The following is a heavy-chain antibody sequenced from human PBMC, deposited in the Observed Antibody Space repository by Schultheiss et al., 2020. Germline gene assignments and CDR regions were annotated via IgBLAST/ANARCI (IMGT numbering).Heavy chain of an antibody. CDR2: IFSNDEK. D-gene: IGHD1-26*01. CDR3: ARTFRGSGSYYVDY. J-gene: IGHJ4*02. CDR1: GFSLSNARMG. V-gene: IGHV2-26*01. Sequence: SGPTLVKPTETLTLTCTVSGFSLSNARMGVSWIRQPPGKALEWLAHIFSNDEKSYSTSLKSRLTISKDTSKSQVVLTMTNMDPVDTATYYCARTFRGSGSYYVDYWGQGTLVTGSS.